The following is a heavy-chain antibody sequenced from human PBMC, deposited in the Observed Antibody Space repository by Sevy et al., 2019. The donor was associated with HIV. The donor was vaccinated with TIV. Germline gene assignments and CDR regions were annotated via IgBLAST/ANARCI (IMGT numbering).Heavy chain of an antibody. D-gene: IGHD1-1*01. Sequence: GGSLRLSCAASGFTFNSYSLHWIRQAPGKGLEWVATISFDGSNRHYADSVKGRFTISRDNSKNSLYLQMNGLGAEDTALYYCAFERLYSNVAEYFQSWGQCTLVTVSS. J-gene: IGHJ1*01. V-gene: IGHV3-30*04. CDR2: ISFDGSNR. CDR3: AFERLYSNVAEYFQS. CDR1: GFTFNSYS.